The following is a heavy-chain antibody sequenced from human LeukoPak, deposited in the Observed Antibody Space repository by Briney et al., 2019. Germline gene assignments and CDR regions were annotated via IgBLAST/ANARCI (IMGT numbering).Heavy chain of an antibody. V-gene: IGHV3-33*01. Sequence: PGRSLRLSCAASGFTFSSYGMHWVRQAPGKGLEWVAVIWYDGSNKYYADSVKGRFTISRDNSKNTLYLQMNSLRAEDTAVYYCARDKVPRYYYYGMDVWGQGTTVTVSS. CDR1: GFTFSSYG. D-gene: IGHD6-6*01. CDR3: ARDKVPRYYYYGMDV. CDR2: IWYDGSNK. J-gene: IGHJ6*02.